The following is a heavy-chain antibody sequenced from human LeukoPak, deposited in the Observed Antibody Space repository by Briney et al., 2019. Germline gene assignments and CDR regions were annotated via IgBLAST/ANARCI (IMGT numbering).Heavy chain of an antibody. D-gene: IGHD5-12*01. Sequence: SETLSLTCTVSGGSISSSSYYWGWIRQPPGKGLEWIGSIYYSGSTYYNPSLRSRVTISVDTSKNQFSLKLSSVTAADTAVYYCARGSGYDPNWFDPWGQGTLVTVSS. CDR3: ARGSGYDPNWFDP. CDR2: IYYSGST. V-gene: IGHV4-39*07. J-gene: IGHJ5*02. CDR1: GGSISSSSYY.